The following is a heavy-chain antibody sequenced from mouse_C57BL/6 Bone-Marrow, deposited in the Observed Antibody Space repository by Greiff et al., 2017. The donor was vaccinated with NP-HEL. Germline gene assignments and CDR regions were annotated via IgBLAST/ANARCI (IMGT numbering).Heavy chain of an antibody. J-gene: IGHJ4*01. D-gene: IGHD2-1*01. CDR1: GYTFTSYW. CDR2: IYPGSGST. Sequence: QVKLQQPGAELVKPGASVKMSCKASGYTFTSYWITWVKQRPGQGLEWIGDIYPGSGSTNYNEKFKSKATLTVDTSSSTAYMQLISLTSEDSAVYYGARSLWYHYAIDYWGQGTSVTVSS. CDR3: ARSLWYHYAIDY. V-gene: IGHV1-55*01.